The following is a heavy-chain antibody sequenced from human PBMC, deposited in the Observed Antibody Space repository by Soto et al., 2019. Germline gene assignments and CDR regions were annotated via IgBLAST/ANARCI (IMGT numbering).Heavy chain of an antibody. V-gene: IGHV4-61*01. D-gene: IGHD6-19*01. CDR2: IYYSGST. Sequence: FTVSGGSVSSGSYYWSWIRQPPGKGLEWIGYIYYSGSTNYNPSLKSRVTISVDTSKNQFSLKLSSVTAADTAVYYCARAPYSSGWYRGAFDIWGQGAMVTVSS. CDR3: ARAPYSSGWYRGAFDI. J-gene: IGHJ3*02. CDR1: GGSVSSGSYY.